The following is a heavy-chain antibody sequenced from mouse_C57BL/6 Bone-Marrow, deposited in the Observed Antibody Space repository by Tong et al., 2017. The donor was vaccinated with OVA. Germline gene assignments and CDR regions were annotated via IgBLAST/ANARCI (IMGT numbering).Heavy chain of an antibody. CDR2: IWGDGST. CDR3: AREERLLRRSGD. V-gene: IGHV2-6-7*01. D-gene: IGHD1-2*01. CDR1: GFSLTGYG. Sequence: VQLQESGPGLVAPSQSLSITCTVSGFSLTGYGVNWVRQPPGKGLEWLGMIWGDGSTDYNSALKSRLSISQDNSKSQVDIKMNRLQTDDTARYYCAREERLLRRSGDWGKGTTLTVSS. J-gene: IGHJ2*01.